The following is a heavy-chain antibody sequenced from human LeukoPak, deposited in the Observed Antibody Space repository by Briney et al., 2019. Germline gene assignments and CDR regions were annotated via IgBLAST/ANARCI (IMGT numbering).Heavy chain of an antibody. Sequence: GGSLTLSCPASGFTFSNFDMNWVRQAPGRGLEWVSSISSSGGPKYYADSVRGRFTISRDNAENSLYLQMNSLRAEDTAVYYCARDGNYGGNFGALDYWGQGTLVTVSS. D-gene: IGHD4-23*01. J-gene: IGHJ4*02. CDR3: ARDGNYGGNFGALDY. CDR2: ISSSGGPK. CDR1: GFTFSNFD. V-gene: IGHV3-48*03.